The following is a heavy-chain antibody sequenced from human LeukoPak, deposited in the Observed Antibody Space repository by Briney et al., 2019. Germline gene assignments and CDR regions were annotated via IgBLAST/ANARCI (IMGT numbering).Heavy chain of an antibody. CDR1: GFTFSSYE. D-gene: IGHD2-15*01. CDR2: ISSSGSTI. CDR3: ARVGREGYCSGGSCYGYFDY. V-gene: IGHV3-48*03. J-gene: IGHJ4*02. Sequence: GGSLRLSCAASGFTFSSYEMNWVRQAPGKGLEWVSYISSSGSTIYYADSVKGRFTISRDNAKNSLYLQMNSLRAEDTAVYYCARVGREGYCSGGSCYGYFDYWGQGTLVTVSS.